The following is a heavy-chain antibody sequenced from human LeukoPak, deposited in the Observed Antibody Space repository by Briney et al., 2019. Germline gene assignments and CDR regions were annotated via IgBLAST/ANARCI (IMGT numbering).Heavy chain of an antibody. CDR3: ARQYCSRSSCYNFDY. D-gene: IGHD2-2*02. CDR1: GGSISSFL. Sequence: SENLSLTCTVSGGSISSFLWSWIRQPPGKGLEWIGYINYSGTTNYNPSLKSRVTISVDTSKNQFSLKLSSVTAADTAVYYCARQYCSRSSCYNFDYWGQGTLVTVSS. J-gene: IGHJ4*02. V-gene: IGHV4-59*08. CDR2: INYSGTT.